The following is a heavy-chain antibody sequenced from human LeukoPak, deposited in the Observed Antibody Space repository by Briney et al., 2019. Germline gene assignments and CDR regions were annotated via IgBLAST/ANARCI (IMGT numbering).Heavy chain of an antibody. D-gene: IGHD2-8*01. CDR1: GYTFTGYY. Sequence: VASVKVSCKASGYTFTGYYMQWVRHARGQALEWMGWIHPNTGDTHYAQKFQGRVTMTRDTTISAAYMDLSRLRSDDTAVYYCARDQAVLRLKEYHYYFGMDVWGQGSTVSVCS. CDR3: ARDQAVLRLKEYHYYFGMDV. V-gene: IGHV1-2*02. CDR2: IHPNTGDT. J-gene: IGHJ6*02.